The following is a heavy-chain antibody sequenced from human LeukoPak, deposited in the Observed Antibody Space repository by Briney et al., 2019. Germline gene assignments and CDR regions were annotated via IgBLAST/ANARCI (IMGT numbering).Heavy chain of an antibody. CDR1: GFTVGSNY. CDR3: AKDPYCSGGSCYSFFDY. J-gene: IGHJ4*02. Sequence: GGSLRLSCAASGFTVGSNYMNWVRQAPGKGLEWVSVIYGGGNIYYADSVKGRFTISRDNSKNTLYLQMNSLRAEDTAVYYCAKDPYCSGGSCYSFFDYWGQGTLVTVSS. CDR2: IYGGGNI. V-gene: IGHV3-53*05. D-gene: IGHD2-15*01.